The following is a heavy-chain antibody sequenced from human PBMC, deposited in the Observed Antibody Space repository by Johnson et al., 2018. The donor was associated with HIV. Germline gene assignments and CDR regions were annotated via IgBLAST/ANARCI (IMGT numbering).Heavy chain of an antibody. Sequence: VQLVESGGGLVQPGGSLRLSCAASGFNFGGYWMSWVRQAPGKGLEWVANIKQDGSEKYYVDSVKGRFTISRDNAKDSLYLQMNSLRPDDTAVYYCAKVLGYSSSSRDAFDIWGQGTMVTVSS. D-gene: IGHD6-6*01. CDR3: AKVLGYSSSSRDAFDI. J-gene: IGHJ3*02. CDR2: IKQDGSEK. CDR1: GFNFGGYW. V-gene: IGHV3-7*05.